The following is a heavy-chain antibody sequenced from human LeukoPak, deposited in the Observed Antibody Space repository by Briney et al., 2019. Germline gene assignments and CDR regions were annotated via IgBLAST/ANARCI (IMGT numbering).Heavy chain of an antibody. J-gene: IGHJ4*02. CDR2: IIPIFGIA. CDR1: GGTFSSYA. D-gene: IGHD6-19*01. Sequence: SVTVSCKASGGTFSSYAISWVRQAPGQGLEWMGRIIPIFGIANYAKKFQSRVTITSDKSTSTAYMELSSLRSEDTAVYYCARDTGYSSGWYNYWGQGTLVTVSS. CDR3: ARDTGYSSGWYNY. V-gene: IGHV1-69*04.